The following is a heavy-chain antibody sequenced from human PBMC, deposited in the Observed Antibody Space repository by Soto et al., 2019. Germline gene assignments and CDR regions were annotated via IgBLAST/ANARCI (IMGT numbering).Heavy chain of an antibody. CDR3: ARENYDFWSGYYLSSDAFDI. V-gene: IGHV1-18*01. CDR1: GYTFTSYG. CDR2: ISAYNGNT. Sequence: GASVKVSCKASGYTFTSYGISWVRQAPGQGLEWMGWISAYNGNTNYAQKLQGRVTMTTDTSTSTAYMELRSLRSDDTAVYYCARENYDFWSGYYLSSDAFDIWGQGTMVTVSS. D-gene: IGHD3-3*01. J-gene: IGHJ3*02.